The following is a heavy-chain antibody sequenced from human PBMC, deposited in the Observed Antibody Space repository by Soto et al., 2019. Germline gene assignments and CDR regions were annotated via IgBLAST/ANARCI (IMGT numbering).Heavy chain of an antibody. CDR3: ARREGYNYGFDI. Sequence: QVQLQESGPGLVKPSQTLSLTCTVSGGSISSEDHYLGLIHQPPGKCLQCIGYIYYAGSSYYNPSLESRVAISRDASKNWCYLRLSSVTAEDTDMYDCARREGYNYGFDIWGKGTVVTVSS. V-gene: IGHV4-30-4*01. J-gene: IGHJ3*02. D-gene: IGHD5-12*01. CDR1: GGSISSEDHY. CDR2: IYYAGSS.